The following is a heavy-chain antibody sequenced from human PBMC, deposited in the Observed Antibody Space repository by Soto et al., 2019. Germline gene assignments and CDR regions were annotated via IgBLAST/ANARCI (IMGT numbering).Heavy chain of an antibody. CDR3: FSYCSRTNCNYCFDP. CDR1: DGSIGSSSYY. D-gene: IGHD2-2*01. Sequence: SKNPYITSSVYDGSIGSSSYYFGWIRQPPGKGLEWIGSLYYTGTTYYNSSLKSRVTISADKSQNQFSLRLSSVTAADTAVYYFFSYCSRTNCNYCFDPWGHVTLV. CDR2: LYYTGTT. V-gene: IGHV4-39*05. J-gene: IGHJ5*02.